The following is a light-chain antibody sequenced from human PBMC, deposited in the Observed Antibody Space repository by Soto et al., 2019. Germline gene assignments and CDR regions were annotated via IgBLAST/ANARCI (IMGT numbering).Light chain of an antibody. CDR2: DAS. V-gene: IGKV3-20*01. CDR3: QQYGSSPVT. CDR1: QSVSSSY. Sequence: EIGLTQSPGTVSLSPGERATLSCRASQSVSSSYLAWYQQKPGQAPRLLIYDASNRATGIPARFSGSGSGTDFTLTISSLEPEDFAVYYCQQYGSSPVTFGQGTKVDIK. J-gene: IGKJ1*01.